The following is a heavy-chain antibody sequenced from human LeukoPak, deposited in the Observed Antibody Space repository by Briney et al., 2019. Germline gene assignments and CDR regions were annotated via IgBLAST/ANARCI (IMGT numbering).Heavy chain of an antibody. CDR1: GFTFSDFW. V-gene: IGHV3-30*18. CDR3: AKDYGTMVRGVKNSDAFDI. CDR2: ISYDGTNK. D-gene: IGHD3-10*01. J-gene: IGHJ3*02. Sequence: PGGSLRLSCAGSGFTFSDFWMTWVRQTPGKGLEWVTFISYDGTNKYYADSVKGRFTISRDNSKNTLYLQMNSLRAEDTAVYYCAKDYGTMVRGVKNSDAFDIWGQGTMVTVSS.